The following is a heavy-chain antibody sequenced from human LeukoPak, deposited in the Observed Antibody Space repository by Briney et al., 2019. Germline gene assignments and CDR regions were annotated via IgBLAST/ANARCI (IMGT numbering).Heavy chain of an antibody. D-gene: IGHD2-2*01. CDR2: IYYSGST. CDR1: GGSISSSSYY. CDR3: ARLRRVVPANYYYYYMDV. J-gene: IGHJ6*03. Sequence: SETLSLTCTVSGGSISSSSYYWGWIRQPPGKGLEWIGSIYYSGSTYYNPSLKSRVTISVDTSKNQFSLKLSFVTAADTAVYYCARLRRVVPANYYYYYMDVWGKGTTVTVSS. V-gene: IGHV4-39*01.